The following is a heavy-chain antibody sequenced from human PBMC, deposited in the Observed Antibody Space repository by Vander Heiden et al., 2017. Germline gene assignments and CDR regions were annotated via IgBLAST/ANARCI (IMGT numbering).Heavy chain of an antibody. CDR2: SNPNGGGT. D-gene: IGHD2-2*01. CDR3: ARDLLYCSSTSCYGYYYYGMDV. CDR1: GLPSTDHI. J-gene: IGHJ6*02. V-gene: IGHV1-2*02. Sequence: VQLGQPGAEVKKPGALVKASCQASGLPSTDHIMHWFGQAPGQGLECMGWSNPNGGGTNYAQKFQGRVTMTRDTSISTAYMELSRLRSDETAVYYCARDLLYCSSTSCYGYYYYGMDVWGQGTTVTVSS.